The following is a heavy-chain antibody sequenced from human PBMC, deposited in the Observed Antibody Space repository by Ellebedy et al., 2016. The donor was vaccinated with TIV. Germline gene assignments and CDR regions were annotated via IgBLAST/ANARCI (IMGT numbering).Heavy chain of an antibody. J-gene: IGHJ4*02. Sequence: GESLKISXAASGFTFSTYNMNWVRQAPGKGLEWLSSITSSGAYIYYADSVKGRFTISRDNAKNSLYLQMNSLRAGDTAVYYCARTFGNYEDYWGQGTLVTVSS. CDR3: ARTFGNYEDY. CDR2: ITSSGAYI. V-gene: IGHV3-21*01. CDR1: GFTFSTYN. D-gene: IGHD3-16*01.